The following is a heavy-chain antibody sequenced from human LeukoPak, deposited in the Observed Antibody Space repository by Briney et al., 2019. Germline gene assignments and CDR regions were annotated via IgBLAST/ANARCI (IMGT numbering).Heavy chain of an antibody. CDR3: ARDQYYDIRNY. J-gene: IGHJ4*02. Sequence: GGSLRLSCVASGFTFSSYWMSWVRQAPGKGLEWVANIKQDGSEKYYVDSVKGRFTISRDNARNSLYLQMNSLRAEDTAVYYCARDQYYDIRNYWGQGTLVTVSS. CDR2: IKQDGSEK. CDR1: GFTFSSYW. D-gene: IGHD3-9*01. V-gene: IGHV3-7*01.